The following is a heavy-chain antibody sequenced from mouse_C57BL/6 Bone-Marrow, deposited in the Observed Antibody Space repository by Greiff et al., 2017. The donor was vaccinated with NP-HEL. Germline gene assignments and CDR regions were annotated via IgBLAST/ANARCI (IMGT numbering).Heavy chain of an antibody. J-gene: IGHJ1*03. CDR1: GYTFTSYG. V-gene: IGHV1-81*01. CDR2: IYPRSGNT. Sequence: VQLQQSGAELARPGASVKLSCKASGYTFTSYGISWVKQRTGQGLEWIGEIYPRSGNTYYTEKFKGKATLTVDKYSSTAYMELRSLTSEDSAVFFSASSGAGYLYRYLDVWGTGTAVTVSS. D-gene: IGHD2-2*01. CDR3: ASSGAGYLYRYLDV.